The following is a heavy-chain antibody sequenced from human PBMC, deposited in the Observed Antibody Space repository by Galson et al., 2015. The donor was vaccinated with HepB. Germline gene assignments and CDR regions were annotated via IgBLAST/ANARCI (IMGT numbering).Heavy chain of an antibody. CDR3: AKDRDYCSSTSCPRGRYYYGMDV. CDR2: IRYDGSNK. J-gene: IGHJ6*02. V-gene: IGHV3-30*02. D-gene: IGHD2-2*01. CDR1: GFTFSSYG. Sequence: SLRLSCAASGFTFSSYGMHWVRQAPGKGLEWVAFIRYDGSNKYYADSVKGRFTISRDNSKNTLYLQMNSLRAEDTAVYYCAKDRDYCSSTSCPRGRYYYGMDVWGQGTTVTVSS.